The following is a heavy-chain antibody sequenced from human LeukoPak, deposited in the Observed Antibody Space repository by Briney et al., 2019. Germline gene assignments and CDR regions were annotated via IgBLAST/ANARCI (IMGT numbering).Heavy chain of an antibody. Sequence: SGTLSLTCTVSGGSISSSSYYWGWIRQPPGKGLEWIGSIYYSGSTYYNPSLKSRVTISVDTSKNQFSLKLSSVTAADTAVYYCAKSLRRLNWFDPWGQGTLVTVSS. CDR2: IYYSGST. J-gene: IGHJ5*02. V-gene: IGHV4-39*07. CDR3: AKSLRRLNWFDP. CDR1: GGSISSSSYY.